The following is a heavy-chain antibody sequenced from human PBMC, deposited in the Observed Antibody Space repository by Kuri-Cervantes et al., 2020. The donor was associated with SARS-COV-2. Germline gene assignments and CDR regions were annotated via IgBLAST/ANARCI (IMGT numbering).Heavy chain of an antibody. CDR2: ISAYNGNT. J-gene: IGHJ4*02. D-gene: IGHD1-26*01. Sequence: ASVKVSCKASGYTFTGYYMHWVRQAPGQGLEWMGWISAYNGNTNYAQKLQGRVTMTTDKSTSTAYMELRSLRSDDTAVYYCARGLDSGSYLSPWGADYWGQGTLVTVSS. CDR1: GYTFTGYY. V-gene: IGHV1-18*04. CDR3: ARGLDSGSYLSPWGADY.